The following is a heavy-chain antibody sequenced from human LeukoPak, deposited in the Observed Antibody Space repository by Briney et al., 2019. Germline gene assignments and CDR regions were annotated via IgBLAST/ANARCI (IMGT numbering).Heavy chain of an antibody. V-gene: IGHV3-23*01. CDR2: ISGTGGST. CDR1: GFTFSSYA. CDR3: ARAPSQGYSSGWYLDY. J-gene: IGHJ4*02. Sequence: GGSLRLSCVASGFTFSSYAMSWVRQAPGKGLEWVSVISGTGGSTYYADSVKGRFTISRDNSKNTLYLQMNSLRAEDTAVYYCARAPSQGYSSGWYLDYWGQGTLVTVSS. D-gene: IGHD6-19*01.